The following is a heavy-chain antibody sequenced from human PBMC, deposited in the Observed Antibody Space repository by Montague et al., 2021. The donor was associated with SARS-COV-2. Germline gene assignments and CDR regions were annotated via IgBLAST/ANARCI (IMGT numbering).Heavy chain of an antibody. J-gene: IGHJ4*02. CDR2: IYSGGSSP. V-gene: IGHV3-23*03. D-gene: IGHD3-3*01. CDR1: GFTLSSYA. CDR3: AKVKHVHYDFWSGYRGGYFDY. Sequence: SLRLSCAASGFTLSSYALSWVRQAPGKGLAWVSVIYSGGSSPYYLYSXXVLFTISRDNSKNTLYLQMNSLRAEDTAVYYCAKVKHVHYDFWSGYRGGYFDYWGQGTLVTVSS.